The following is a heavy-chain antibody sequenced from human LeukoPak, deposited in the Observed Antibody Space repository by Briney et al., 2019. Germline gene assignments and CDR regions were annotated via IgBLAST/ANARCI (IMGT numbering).Heavy chain of an antibody. J-gene: IGHJ4*02. CDR2: ISSSSSYI. D-gene: IGHD3-10*01. Sequence: GGSLRLSCAASGFTFSSYAMSWVRQAPGKGLEWVSSISSSSSYIYYADSVKGRFTISRDNAKNSLYLQMNSLRAEDTAVYYCAREGITMVRGVRYFDYWGQGTLVTVSS. V-gene: IGHV3-21*01. CDR1: GFTFSSYA. CDR3: AREGITMVRGVRYFDY.